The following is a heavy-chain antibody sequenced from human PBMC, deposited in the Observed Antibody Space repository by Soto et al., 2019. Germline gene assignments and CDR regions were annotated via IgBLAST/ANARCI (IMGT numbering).Heavy chain of an antibody. CDR2: LYPNGRA. J-gene: IGHJ4*02. CDR3: AKGEVRGIIPSYFDY. D-gene: IGHD3-10*01. CDR1: GFHVSSNF. Sequence: GGSQILSWASPGFHVSSNFRTWVRQAQGKGLEWVSVLYPNGRAFYADSVKGRFTISRDNSKNTLYLQMDSLRAEDTAVYYCAKGEVRGIIPSYFDYWGLRTLVTVSS. V-gene: IGHV3-66*03.